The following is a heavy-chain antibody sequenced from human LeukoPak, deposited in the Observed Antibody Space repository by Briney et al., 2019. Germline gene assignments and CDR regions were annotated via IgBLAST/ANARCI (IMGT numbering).Heavy chain of an antibody. V-gene: IGHV3-33*01. D-gene: IGHD1-20*01. CDR2: IWHDRSNK. CDR1: GFTFSSYG. Sequence: PGRSLRLXCAASGFTFSSYGMHWDRQAPGKGLEWVAVIWHDRSNKYYADSVKGRFTISRDNSKNTLYLQMNSLRAEDTAVYYCAESSNWNPYDAFDIWGQGTMVTVSS. CDR3: AESSNWNPYDAFDI. J-gene: IGHJ3*02.